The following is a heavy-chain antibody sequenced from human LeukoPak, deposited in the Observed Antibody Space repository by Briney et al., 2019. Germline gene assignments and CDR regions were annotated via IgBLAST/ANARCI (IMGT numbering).Heavy chain of an antibody. D-gene: IGHD2-21*02. CDR1: GYTFTSYY. J-gene: IGHJ3*02. CDR3: ARGGRVVVTAIPGGPAFDI. Sequence: ASVKVSCKASGYTFTSYYMHWVRQAPGQGLEWMGIINPSGSSTSYAQKFQGRVTMTRDTSTSTVYMELSSLRSEDTAVYYCARGGRVVVTAIPGGPAFDIWGQGTMVTVSS. V-gene: IGHV1-46*01. CDR2: INPSGSST.